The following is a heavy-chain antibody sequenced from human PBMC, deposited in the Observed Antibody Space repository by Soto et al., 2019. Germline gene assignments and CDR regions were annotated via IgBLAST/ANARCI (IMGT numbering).Heavy chain of an antibody. Sequence: GGSLRLSCAASGFSLSSYMMNWVRQAPGQGLEWIAYISNTGSSIDYADSMKGRFTISRDNAKNSLFLQMNSLRVDDTAVYYCARTGDGHHDFLDYWGQGALVTVSS. CDR1: GFSLSSYM. CDR2: ISNTGSSI. V-gene: IGHV3-48*03. D-gene: IGHD1-1*01. J-gene: IGHJ4*02. CDR3: ARTGDGHHDFLDY.